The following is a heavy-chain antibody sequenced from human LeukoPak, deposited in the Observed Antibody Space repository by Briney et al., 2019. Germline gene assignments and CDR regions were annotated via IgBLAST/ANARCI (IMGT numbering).Heavy chain of an antibody. J-gene: IGHJ4*02. CDR2: IYTSGST. Sequence: SETLSLTCTVSGGSISSGSYYWRWIRQPAGKGLEWIGRIYTSGSTNYNPSLKSRVTISVDTSKNQFSLKLSSVTAADAAVYYCARVSQLGIPDYWGQGTLVTVSS. CDR3: ARVSQLGIPDY. CDR1: GGSISSGSYY. V-gene: IGHV4-61*02. D-gene: IGHD7-27*01.